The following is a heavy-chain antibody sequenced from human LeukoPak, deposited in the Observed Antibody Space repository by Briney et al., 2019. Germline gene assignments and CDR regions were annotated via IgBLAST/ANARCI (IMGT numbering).Heavy chain of an antibody. CDR1: GFTFSSYS. V-gene: IGHV3-21*01. D-gene: IGHD3-22*01. CDR2: ISSSSSYI. Sequence: GGSLRLSCAASGFTFSSYSMNWVRQAPGKGLEWVSSISSSSSYIYYADSVKGRFTISRDNAKNSLYLQMNSLRAEDTAVYYCARIGSSGYYYAPYYYFDYWGQGTLVTVSS. CDR3: ARIGSSGYYYAPYYYFDY. J-gene: IGHJ4*02.